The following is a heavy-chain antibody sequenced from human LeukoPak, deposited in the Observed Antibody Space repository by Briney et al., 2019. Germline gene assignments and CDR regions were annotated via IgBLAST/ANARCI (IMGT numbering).Heavy chain of an antibody. Sequence: TSETLSLTCAVYGGSFSGYYWSWIRQPPGKGLEWIGEINHSGSTNYNPSLKSRVTISVDTSKNQFSLKLSSVTAADTAVYYCASQAPYYYDSSGYYEYANFDYWGQGTLVTVSS. V-gene: IGHV4-34*01. J-gene: IGHJ4*02. D-gene: IGHD3-22*01. CDR2: INHSGST. CDR1: GGSFSGYY. CDR3: ASQAPYYYDSSGYYEYANFDY.